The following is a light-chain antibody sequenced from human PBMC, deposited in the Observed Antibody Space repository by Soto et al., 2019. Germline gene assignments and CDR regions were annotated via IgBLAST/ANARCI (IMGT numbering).Light chain of an antibody. J-gene: IGKJ4*01. CDR1: QSVRSY. CDR2: DAS. V-gene: IGKV3-11*01. Sequence: ETVLTQSPATLSLSPGERATLSCRASQSVRSYIAWYQQRPGQAPRLLIYDASTRATGIPARFSGNGSGTDFTLTISSLEPEDFAVYYGQQRSDWLTFGGGTKVEIK. CDR3: QQRSDWLT.